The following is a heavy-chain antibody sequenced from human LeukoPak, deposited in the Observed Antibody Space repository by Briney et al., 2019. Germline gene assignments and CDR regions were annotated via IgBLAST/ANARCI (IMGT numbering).Heavy chain of an antibody. CDR2: ISTNGGAT. D-gene: IGHD3-10*01. CDR1: GFTSSDYY. Sequence: GGSLRLSCAASGFTSSDYYVTWIRRSPGQGREGFSYISTNGGATYYADSVKCRFTISRDSTKNSLYLQMNSLRAEDTAVYYCARVAAWTGSGRYKLDYWGQGTLVTVSS. CDR3: ARVAAWTGSGRYKLDY. J-gene: IGHJ4*02. V-gene: IGHV3-11*01.